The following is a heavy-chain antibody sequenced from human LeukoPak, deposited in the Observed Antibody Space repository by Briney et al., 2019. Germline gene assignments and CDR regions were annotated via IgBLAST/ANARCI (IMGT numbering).Heavy chain of an antibody. D-gene: IGHD5-18*01. J-gene: IGHJ4*02. V-gene: IGHV1-2*02. CDR3: ARGQYRYAVDF. Sequence: ASVKVSCKASGYTLTGYCMHWVRQAPGQGLEWLGWINTKSGATNYAQNFQGRVTMTRDTSISTAYLELSSLTSDDTAVYYCARGQYRYAVDFWGQGTLVTVSS. CDR2: INTKSGAT. CDR1: GYTLTGYC.